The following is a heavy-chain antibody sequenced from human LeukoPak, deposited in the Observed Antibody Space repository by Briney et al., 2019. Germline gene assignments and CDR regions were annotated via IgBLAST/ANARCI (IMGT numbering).Heavy chain of an antibody. CDR1: GGSISSYY. CDR3: ARDSLGATYRIDY. CDR2: IYYTGNT. V-gene: IGHV4-59*12. Sequence: SETLSLTCTVSGGSISSYYWSWIRQPPGKGLEWIANIYYTGNTYYNPSLKSRVTISVDTSKNQFSLKLSSVTAADTAVYYCARDSLGATYRIDYWGQGTLVTVSS. D-gene: IGHD3-10*01. J-gene: IGHJ4*02.